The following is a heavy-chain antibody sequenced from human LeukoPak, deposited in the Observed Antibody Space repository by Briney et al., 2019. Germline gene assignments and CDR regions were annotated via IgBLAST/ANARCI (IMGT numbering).Heavy chain of an antibody. D-gene: IGHD1-26*01. CDR2: IYYSGIT. V-gene: IGHV4-59*01. J-gene: IGHJ6*02. CDR1: GGSISSYH. CDR3: ARDPLYRDMDV. Sequence: SETLSLTCTVSGGSISSYHWSWIRQPPGKGLEWIGNIYYSGITYYNPSLKSRVTISLDTSKNQFSLKLSSVTAADTAVYFCARDPLYRDMDVWGQGTTVTVSS.